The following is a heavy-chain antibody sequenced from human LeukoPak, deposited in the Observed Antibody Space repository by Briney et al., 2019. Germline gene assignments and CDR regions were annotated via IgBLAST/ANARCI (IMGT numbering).Heavy chain of an antibody. D-gene: IGHD3-22*01. CDR1: GYTLTELS. Sequence: ASVKVSCKVSGYTLTELSMHWLRQAPGKGLEWLGGFDPEDGETIYAQKFQGRVTMTEDTSTDTAYMELSSLRSEDTAVYYCATLPPYYCDSSGYRIDYWGQGTLVTVSS. CDR3: ATLPPYYCDSSGYRIDY. CDR2: FDPEDGET. V-gene: IGHV1-24*01. J-gene: IGHJ4*02.